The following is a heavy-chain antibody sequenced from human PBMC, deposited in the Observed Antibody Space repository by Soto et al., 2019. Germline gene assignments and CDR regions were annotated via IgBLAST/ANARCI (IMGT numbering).Heavy chain of an antibody. CDR1: GYTFTSYG. Sequence: GASEKVSCKASGYTFTSYGISWVRQAPGQGLEWMGWISAYNGNTNYAQKLQGRVTMTTDTSTSTAYMELRSLRSDDTAVYYCARVLRFSTGGWFDPWGQGTLVTVSS. CDR2: ISAYNGNT. CDR3: ARVLRFSTGGWFDP. J-gene: IGHJ5*02. V-gene: IGHV1-18*04. D-gene: IGHD3-3*01.